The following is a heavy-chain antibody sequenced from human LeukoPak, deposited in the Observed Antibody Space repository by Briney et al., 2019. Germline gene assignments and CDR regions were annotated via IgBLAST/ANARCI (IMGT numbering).Heavy chain of an antibody. Sequence: SETLSLTCTVSGGSISSSSFYWGWIRQPPGKGLEWIGSIYYSGRTSYNPSLKSRVTISVDTVKNQFSLKLTSVTAADTSMYYCARQSGPYSSSWFDFWGQGTLVTVSS. J-gene: IGHJ4*02. V-gene: IGHV4-39*01. CDR1: GGSISSSSFY. CDR3: ARQSGPYSSSWFDF. CDR2: IYYSGRT. D-gene: IGHD6-13*01.